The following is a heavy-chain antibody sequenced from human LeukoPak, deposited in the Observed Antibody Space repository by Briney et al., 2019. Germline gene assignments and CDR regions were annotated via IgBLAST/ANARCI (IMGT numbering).Heavy chain of an antibody. CDR2: IKDDGSEK. CDR3: TNWGDTWGLDF. V-gene: IGHV3-7*01. D-gene: IGHD7-27*01. Sequence: GGSLRLSCAASGLNFRKSWMTWVRQAPGRGLEWVANIKDDGSEKYYVDSVKGRFTISRDNAKNSLYLQMNSLSAEDTAVYYCTNWGDTWGLDFWGQGILVGVSS. J-gene: IGHJ4*02. CDR1: GLNFRKSW.